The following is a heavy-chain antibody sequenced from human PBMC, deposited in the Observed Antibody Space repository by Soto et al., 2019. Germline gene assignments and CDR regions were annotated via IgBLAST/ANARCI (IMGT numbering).Heavy chain of an antibody. CDR2: IGPYNGNX. D-gene: IGHD2-15*01. J-gene: IGHJ2*01. CDR3: ARCYCSVGSCYTCWHFDL. Sequence: QVQLVQSGAEVKKPGASVKVSCKASGYTFNNYXXXWVRQAPGQGLEWMGWIGPYNGNXXXAQNFQGRVTMTTDTSTNTAYMELRSLRSDDTALYYCARCYCSVGSCYTCWHFDLWGRGTLVTVSS. V-gene: IGHV1-18*01. CDR1: GYTFNNYX.